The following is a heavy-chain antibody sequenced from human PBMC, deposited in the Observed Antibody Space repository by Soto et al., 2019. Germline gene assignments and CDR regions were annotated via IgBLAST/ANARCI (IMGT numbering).Heavy chain of an antibody. D-gene: IGHD1-26*01. CDR3: ARESVGERFGMDV. V-gene: IGHV3-30-3*01. J-gene: IGHJ6*02. CDR1: GFTFSSYA. CDR2: ISYDGSNK. Sequence: PGGSLRLSCAASGFTFSSYAMHWVRQAPGKGLEWVAVISYDGSNKYYADSVKGRFTISRDNSKNTLYLQMNSLRAEDTAVYYCARESVGERFGMDVWGQGTTVTVSS.